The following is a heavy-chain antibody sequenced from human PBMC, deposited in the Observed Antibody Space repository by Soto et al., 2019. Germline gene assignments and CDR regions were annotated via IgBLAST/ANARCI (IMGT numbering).Heavy chain of an antibody. CDR2: IYPGDSDT. CDR3: ASQSVQLERQDYYGMDV. Sequence: PGESLKISCKGSGYSFTSYWIGWVRQMPGKGLEWMGIIYPGDSDTRYSPSFQGQVTISADKSISTAYLQWSSLKASDTAMYYCASQSVQLERQDYYGMDVWGQGTTVTVSS. D-gene: IGHD1-1*01. CDR1: GYSFTSYW. V-gene: IGHV5-51*01. J-gene: IGHJ6*02.